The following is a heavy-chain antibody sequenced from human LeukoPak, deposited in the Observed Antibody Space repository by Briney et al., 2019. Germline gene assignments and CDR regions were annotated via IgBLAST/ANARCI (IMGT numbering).Heavy chain of an antibody. J-gene: IGHJ3*01. V-gene: IGHV3-7*05. CDR1: GFTPGDYW. D-gene: IGHD3-9*01. Sequence: GRSLRLSRAASGFTPGDYWMTWVRQAPGKGLEGVANIKQDGSENHYVDSVKGRFTISRDNAKNSLYLQMNSLRAEDTAVYYCATYWRHFDWLLSDSWGLGTMVTVSA. CDR3: ATYWRHFDWLLSDS. CDR2: IKQDGSEN.